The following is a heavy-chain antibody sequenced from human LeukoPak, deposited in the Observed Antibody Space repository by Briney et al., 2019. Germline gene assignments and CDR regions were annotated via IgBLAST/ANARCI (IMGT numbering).Heavy chain of an antibody. CDR2: IKQDGSEK. J-gene: IGHJ4*02. D-gene: IGHD6-13*01. CDR3: ARVDRWYTTYFDY. CDR1: GFTFSSYW. Sequence: GGSLRLSCAASGFTFSSYWMSWVRQAPGKGLEWVANIKQDGSEKYYVDSVKGRFTISRDSAKNSLYLQMNSLRAEDTAVYYCARVDRWYTTYFDYWGQGTLVTVSS. V-gene: IGHV3-7*01.